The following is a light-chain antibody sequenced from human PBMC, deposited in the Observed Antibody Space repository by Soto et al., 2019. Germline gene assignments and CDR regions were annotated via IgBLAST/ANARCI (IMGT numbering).Light chain of an antibody. V-gene: IGKV3-11*01. CDR2: DAS. CDR3: QQRTNWPWT. J-gene: IGKJ1*01. Sequence: EIVLTQSPATLSLSPGERVTLSCRASQSVGTYLAWSQQKPGQAPRLLIYDASNRATGIPARFSGSGSGTDFPLTISSLEPEDFAVYYCQQRTNWPWTVGQGTKVEVQ. CDR1: QSVGTY.